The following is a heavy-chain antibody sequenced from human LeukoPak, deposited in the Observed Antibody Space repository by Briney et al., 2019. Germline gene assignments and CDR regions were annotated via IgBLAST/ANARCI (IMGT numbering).Heavy chain of an antibody. J-gene: IGHJ6*03. V-gene: IGHV4-61*02. CDR2: IYTSGST. D-gene: IGHD6-13*01. Sequence: PSETLSLTCTVSGGSISSGSYYWSWIRQPAGKGLEWIGRIYTSGSTNYNPSLKSRVTISVDTSKNQFSLKLSSVTAADTAVYYCARGVAAAGIASYYYYYMDVWGKGTTVTIPS. CDR1: GGSISSGSYY. CDR3: ARGVAAAGIASYYYYYMDV.